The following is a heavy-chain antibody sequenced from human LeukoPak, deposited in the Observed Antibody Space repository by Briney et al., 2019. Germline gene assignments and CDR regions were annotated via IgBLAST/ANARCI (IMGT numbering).Heavy chain of an antibody. V-gene: IGHV4-59*12. CDR2: IYYSGST. D-gene: IGHD3-22*01. CDR3: ARDKTYYHDSSDFDAFDI. J-gene: IGHJ3*02. Sequence: SETLSLTCTVSGGSISSYYWSWIRQPPGKGLEWIGYIYYSGSTNYNPSLKSRVTISVDTSKNQFSLKLGSVTAADTAVYYCARDKTYYHDSSDFDAFDIWGQGTMVTVSS. CDR1: GGSISSYY.